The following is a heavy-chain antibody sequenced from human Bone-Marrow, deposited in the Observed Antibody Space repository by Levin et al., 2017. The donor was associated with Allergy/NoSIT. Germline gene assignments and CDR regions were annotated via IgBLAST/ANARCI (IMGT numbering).Heavy chain of an antibody. CDR2: ISSSSDYI. V-gene: IGHV3-21*01. Sequence: ASVKVSCAGSGFTFSRYSMNWVRQVPGKGLEWVSSISSSSDYIYYADAVKGRFTISRDDGMNSVYLQMNSLRAEDTAVYYCRTSSWYNGMDVWGQGTTVMVSS. CDR1: GFTFSRYS. CDR3: RTSSWYNGMDV. D-gene: IGHD6-13*01. J-gene: IGHJ6*02.